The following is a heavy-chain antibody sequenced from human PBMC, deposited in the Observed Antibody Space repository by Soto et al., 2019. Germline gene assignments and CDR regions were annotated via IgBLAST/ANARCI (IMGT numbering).Heavy chain of an antibody. V-gene: IGHV4-34*01. J-gene: IGHJ5*02. CDR3: ASEADSGYDYWVDP. D-gene: IGHD5-12*01. CDR2: INHSGST. CDR1: GGSFSGYY. Sequence: SETLSLTCAVYGGSFSGYYWSWIRQPPGKGLEWIGEINHSGSTNYNPSLKSRVTISVDTSKNQFSLKLSSVTAADTAVYYCASEADSGYDYWVDPWGQGTLVTVSS.